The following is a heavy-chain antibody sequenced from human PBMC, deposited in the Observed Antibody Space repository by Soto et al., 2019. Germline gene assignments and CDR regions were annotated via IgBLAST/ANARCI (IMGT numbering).Heavy chain of an antibody. J-gene: IGHJ4*02. D-gene: IGHD4-4*01. Sequence: PSETLSLTCAVSGASISSGGYSWSWIRQPPGRGLEWIGYAFHSETTYYNPSLKSRVTMSVDSSKNQFSLKLTSVTAADTAVYYCARGGQQFLDYWGQGTLVTVSS. CDR3: ARGGQQFLDY. V-gene: IGHV4-30-2*01. CDR1: GASISSGGYS. CDR2: AFHSETT.